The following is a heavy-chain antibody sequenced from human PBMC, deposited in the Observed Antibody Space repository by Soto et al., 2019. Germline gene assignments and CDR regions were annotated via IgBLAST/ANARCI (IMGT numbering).Heavy chain of an antibody. J-gene: IGHJ4*02. CDR1: GGSISSYY. Sequence: SETLSLTCTVSGGSISSYYWSWIRQPPGKGLEWIGYIYYSGSTNYNPSLKSRVTISVDTSKNQFSLKLSSVTAADTAVYYCASGIAAAGPRPLDYWGQGTLVTVSS. V-gene: IGHV4-59*08. CDR3: ASGIAAAGPRPLDY. CDR2: IYYSGST. D-gene: IGHD6-13*01.